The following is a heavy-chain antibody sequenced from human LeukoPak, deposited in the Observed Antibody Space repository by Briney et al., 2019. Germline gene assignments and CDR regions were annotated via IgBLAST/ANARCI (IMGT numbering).Heavy chain of an antibody. CDR2: ISGSGAYT. CDR3: ASILLWYVYDY. Sequence: GGSLRLSCGASGFIFSSYGMSWVRQAPGKGLEWVSAISGSGAYTHYADSVNGRFTISRDNSKNTLYLRMRSLRAEDTAVYYCASILLWYVYDYWGQGTLVTVSS. J-gene: IGHJ4*02. V-gene: IGHV3-23*01. CDR1: GFIFSSYG. D-gene: IGHD3-10*01.